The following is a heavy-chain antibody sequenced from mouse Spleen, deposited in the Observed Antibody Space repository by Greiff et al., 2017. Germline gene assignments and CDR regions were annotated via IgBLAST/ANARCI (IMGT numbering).Heavy chain of an antibody. J-gene: IGHJ4*01. V-gene: IGHV1-82*01. CDR3: ASPDYYGSSYLHAMDY. Sequence: QVQLQQSGPELVKPGASVKISCKASGYAFSSSWMNWVKQRPGKGLEWIGRIYPGDGDTNYNGKFKGKATLTADKSSSTAYMQLSSLTSEDSAVYFCASPDYYGSSYLHAMDYWGQGTSVTVSS. CDR2: IYPGDGDT. CDR1: GYAFSSSW. D-gene: IGHD1-1*01.